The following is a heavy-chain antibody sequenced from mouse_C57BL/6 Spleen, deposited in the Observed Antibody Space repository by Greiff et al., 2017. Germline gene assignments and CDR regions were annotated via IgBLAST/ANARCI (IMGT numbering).Heavy chain of an antibody. J-gene: IGHJ4*01. Sequence: QVQLQQSGPGLVAPSQRLSITCTVSGFSLTSYAISWVRQPPGKGLEWLGVIWTGGGTNYNSALKSRLSISKDNAKSQVFVKMNSLQTDDTARYYCARNEGDDYAMDYWGQGTSVTVSS. CDR1: GFSLTSYA. V-gene: IGHV2-9-1*01. D-gene: IGHD3-3*01. CDR3: ARNEGDDYAMDY. CDR2: IWTGGGT.